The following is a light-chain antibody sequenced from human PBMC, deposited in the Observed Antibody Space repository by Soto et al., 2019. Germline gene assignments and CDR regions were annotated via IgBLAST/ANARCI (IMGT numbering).Light chain of an antibody. CDR3: SSYTFKSTLVL. CDR2: DVN. J-gene: IGLJ3*02. Sequence: QSALTQPASVSGSPGQSITISCTGTSSDVGGYNFFSWYQQHPGKAPRLIIYDVNNRPSGVSDRFSGSKSGNTASLTISGLQAEDEDDYYCSSYTFKSTLVLFGGGTKLTVL. CDR1: SSDVGGYNF. V-gene: IGLV2-14*03.